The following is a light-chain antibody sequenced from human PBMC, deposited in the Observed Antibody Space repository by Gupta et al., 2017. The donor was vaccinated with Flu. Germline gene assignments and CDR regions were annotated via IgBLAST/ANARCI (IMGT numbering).Light chain of an antibody. CDR3: HQFSNFTWT. V-gene: IGKV3-20*01. Sequence: VLTQSPGTLSLSLGERATLSCRTSHSVDISFLAWYRQKPGQAPSLLFYGASNRAAGVPDRFSGSGAGSDFTLTISRLEPEDFAVYYCHQFSNFTWTFGQGTKV. CDR2: GAS. CDR1: HSVDISF. J-gene: IGKJ1*01.